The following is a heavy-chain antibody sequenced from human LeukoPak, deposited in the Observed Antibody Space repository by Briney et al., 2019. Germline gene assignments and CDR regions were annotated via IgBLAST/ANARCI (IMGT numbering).Heavy chain of an antibody. V-gene: IGHV4-34*01. J-gene: IGHJ6*03. D-gene: IGHD6-19*01. CDR1: GGSFSGYY. CDR2: INHSGST. Sequence: PSETLSLTCAVYGGSFSGYYWSWIRQPPGKGLEWIGEINHSGSTNYNPSLKSRVTISVDTSKNQFSLKLSSVTAADTAVYYCARGASGWPSASMDVWGKGTTVTISS. CDR3: ARGASGWPSASMDV.